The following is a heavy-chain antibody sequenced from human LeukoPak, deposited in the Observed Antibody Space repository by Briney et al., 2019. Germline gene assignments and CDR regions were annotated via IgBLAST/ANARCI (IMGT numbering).Heavy chain of an antibody. CDR3: ARDSKIFGVALGAFDI. Sequence: GGSLRLSCAASGFTFSSYSMNWVRQAPGKGLEWVSSISSSSSYIYYADSVKGRFTISRDNAKNSLYLQMNSLRAEDTAVYYCARDSKIFGVALGAFDIWGQGTMVTVSS. V-gene: IGHV3-21*04. CDR1: GFTFSSYS. CDR2: ISSSSSYI. D-gene: IGHD3-3*01. J-gene: IGHJ3*02.